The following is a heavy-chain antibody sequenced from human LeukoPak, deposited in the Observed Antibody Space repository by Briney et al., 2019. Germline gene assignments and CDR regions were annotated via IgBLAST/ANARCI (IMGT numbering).Heavy chain of an antibody. J-gene: IGHJ6*02. CDR3: ARVVSGWRLYYYYGMDV. Sequence: GGSLRLSCAASGFTFSSYWMSWVRQAPGKGLEWVANIKQDGSEKYYVDSVKGRFTISRDNAKNSLYLQMNSLGAEDTAVYYCARVVSGWRLYYYYGMDVWGQGTTVTVSS. CDR2: IKQDGSEK. D-gene: IGHD6-25*01. V-gene: IGHV3-7*01. CDR1: GFTFSSYW.